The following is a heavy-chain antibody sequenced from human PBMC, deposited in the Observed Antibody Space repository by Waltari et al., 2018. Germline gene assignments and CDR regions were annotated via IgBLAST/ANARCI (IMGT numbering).Heavy chain of an antibody. CDR2: ISSSSSTI. CDR3: ARMVAATIIHIDY. D-gene: IGHD2-15*01. J-gene: IGHJ4*02. V-gene: IGHV3-48*01. Sequence: EVQLVESGGGLVHRGGSLALSGAASGFTFSSYTLNWVRRAPGKGLELVSYISSSSSTIYYADSVKGRFTISRDNAKNSLYLQMHSLRAEDTAVYYCARMVAATIIHIDYWGQGTLVTVSS. CDR1: GFTFSSYT.